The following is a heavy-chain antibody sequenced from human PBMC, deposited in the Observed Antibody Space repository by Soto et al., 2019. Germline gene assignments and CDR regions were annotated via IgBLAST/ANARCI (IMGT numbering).Heavy chain of an antibody. D-gene: IGHD2-2*01. J-gene: IGHJ5*02. CDR3: ARLYCSSSTCDSWFDP. CDR1: GYTFTTFW. CDR2: IDPRDSYT. V-gene: IGHV5-10-1*01. Sequence: GESLKISCKGFGYTFTTFWISWVRQMPGRGLEWMGRIDPRDSYTNYSPSFQGHVTTSVDKSISTAYLQWGSLKASDTAMYYCARLYCSSSTCDSWFDPWGQGTLVTVSS.